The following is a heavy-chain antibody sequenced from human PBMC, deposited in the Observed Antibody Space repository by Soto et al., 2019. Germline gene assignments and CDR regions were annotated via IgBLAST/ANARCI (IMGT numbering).Heavy chain of an antibody. CDR1: GYTLTELS. D-gene: IGHD4-17*01. CDR3: ATDKPTVTNNWFDP. CDR2: FDPEDGET. Sequence: ASVKVSCKVSGYTLTELSMHWVRQAPGKGLEWMGGFDPEDGETICAQKFQGRVTMTEDTSTDTAYMELSSLRSEDTAVYYCATDKPTVTNNWFDPWGQGTLVTVSS. V-gene: IGHV1-24*01. J-gene: IGHJ5*02.